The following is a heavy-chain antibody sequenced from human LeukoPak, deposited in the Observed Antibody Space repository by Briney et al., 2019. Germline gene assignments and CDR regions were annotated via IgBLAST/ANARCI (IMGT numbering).Heavy chain of an antibody. CDR2: FSGYNGNT. CDR3: ARDRHRRHYYDSSLHPPLDY. J-gene: IGHJ4*02. D-gene: IGHD3-22*01. CDR1: GYTFTNFG. V-gene: IGHV1-18*01. Sequence: ASVKVSCKASGYTFTNFGISWLREAPGQGLEWRGWFSGYNGNTNNAQKIQGRVTMTTDTSTSTDYMDLRSLRSDDTAVYYCARDRHRRHYYDSSLHPPLDYWGQGTLVTVSS.